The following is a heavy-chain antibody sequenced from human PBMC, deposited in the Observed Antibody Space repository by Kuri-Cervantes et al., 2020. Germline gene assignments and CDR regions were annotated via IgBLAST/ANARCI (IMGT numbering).Heavy chain of an antibody. Sequence: LSLTCDISGDSVSSNSAAWNWIRQSPSRGLEWLGRTYYRSKWFNNYAVSVKSRITINPDTSKNQFSLQLNSVTPEDTGVYFCARTAANGIDYWGQGTLVTVSS. J-gene: IGHJ4*02. CDR2: TYYRSKWFN. CDR3: ARTAANGIDY. CDR1: GDSVSSNSAA. V-gene: IGHV6-1*01. D-gene: IGHD1-26*01.